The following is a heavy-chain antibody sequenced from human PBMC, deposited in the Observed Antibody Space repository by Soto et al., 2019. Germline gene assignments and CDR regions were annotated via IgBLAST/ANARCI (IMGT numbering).Heavy chain of an antibody. J-gene: IGHJ2*01. CDR1: GFNFSSYA. CDR2: ISYDGSNK. CDR3: ARPLWRDDYNWGYYDL. V-gene: IGHV3-30-3*01. D-gene: IGHD4-4*01. Sequence: QVQLVESGGGVVQPGRSLRLSCAASGFNFSSYAMHWVRQAPGKGLEWVAVISYDGSNKYYADSVKGRFTISRDNSKNTLYLQMNSLRAEDTAVYYCARPLWRDDYNWGYYDLWGRGTLVTVSS.